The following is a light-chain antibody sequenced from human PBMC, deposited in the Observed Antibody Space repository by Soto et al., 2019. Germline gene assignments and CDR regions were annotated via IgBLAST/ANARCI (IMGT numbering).Light chain of an antibody. CDR1: SSDVGGYNY. CDR3: SSYAGSNNVV. V-gene: IGLV2-8*01. CDR2: EVT. J-gene: IGLJ2*01. Sequence: QSALTQPPSASGTPGQSVTISCTGTSSDVGGYNYVSWYQQHPGKAPKLMIYEVTKRPSGVTDLFSGSKSGNTASLTVSGLQAEDEADHYCSSYAGSNNVVFGGGTKLTVL.